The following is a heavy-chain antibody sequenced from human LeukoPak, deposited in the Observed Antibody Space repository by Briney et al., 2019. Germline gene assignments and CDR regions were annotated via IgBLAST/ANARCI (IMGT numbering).Heavy chain of an antibody. CDR1: GFTFSSYW. V-gene: IGHV3-74*01. J-gene: IGHJ4*02. CDR2: INSDESST. CDR3: AKGSVHYDGSAYPYYFDY. D-gene: IGHD3-22*01. Sequence: GGSLRLSCAASGFTFSSYWMHWVRHAPGKGLVWVSHINSDESSTSYADSVKGRFTISRDNAKNTLYLQMNSLRAEDTAVFYCAKGSVHYDGSAYPYYFDYWGQGTLVTVSS.